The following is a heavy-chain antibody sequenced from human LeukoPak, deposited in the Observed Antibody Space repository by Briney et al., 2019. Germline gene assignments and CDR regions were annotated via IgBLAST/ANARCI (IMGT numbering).Heavy chain of an antibody. CDR3: TRGLWRKVDY. Sequence: ASVKVSFTASGYTFTTYDINWVRQATGQGLEWMGWMNPNSGNTGYAQKFQGRVTMTRNTSISTAYMELSSLRSEDTAVYYCTRGLWRKVDYWGQGTLVTVSS. CDR1: GYTFTTYD. J-gene: IGHJ4*02. CDR2: MNPNSGNT. D-gene: IGHD3-3*01. V-gene: IGHV1-8*01.